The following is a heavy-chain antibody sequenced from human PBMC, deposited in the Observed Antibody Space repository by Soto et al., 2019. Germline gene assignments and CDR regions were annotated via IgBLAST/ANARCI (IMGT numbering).Heavy chain of an antibody. CDR2: VHHSGST. D-gene: IGHD2-21*01. Sequence: PSETLSLTCTVSGGSVSGTFWNWIRRPPGKGLEWIGHVHHSGSTKGNPSLKSRVTMSVDTSQNQFSLKLSSVTAADTAVYYCARWTNSYRAFESWGQGTMVTVAS. CDR3: ARWTNSYRAFES. V-gene: IGHV4-59*08. J-gene: IGHJ3*02. CDR1: GGSVSGTF.